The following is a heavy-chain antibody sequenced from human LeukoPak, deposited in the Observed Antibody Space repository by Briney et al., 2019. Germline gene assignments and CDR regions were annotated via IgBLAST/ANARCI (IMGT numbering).Heavy chain of an antibody. CDR2: IYTSWST. J-gene: IGHJ5*02. Sequence: PSDTLSLTCTVSSGPMSSYYLRWIRQPAGKGLDWIGRIYTSWSTDYKPSLKHRVTMSVDTPKNQFSLKLSSVTAADTAVYYCGRDSGTTGEVKFDPWGQGTLVTVSS. D-gene: IGHD3-10*01. CDR1: SGPMSSYY. CDR3: GRDSGTTGEVKFDP. V-gene: IGHV4-4*07.